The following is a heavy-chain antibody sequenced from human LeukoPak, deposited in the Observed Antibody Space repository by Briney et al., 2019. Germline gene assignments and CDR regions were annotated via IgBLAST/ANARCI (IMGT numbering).Heavy chain of an antibody. CDR3: ATLAAAGTAEDY. V-gene: IGHV1-2*02. J-gene: IGHJ4*02. CDR1: GYTFTGYY. Sequence: GASVTVSCKASGYTFTGYYMHWVRQAPGQGLEWMGWINPNSGGTNYAQKFQGRVTMTRDTSISAAYMELSRLRSDDTAVYYCATLAAAGTAEDYWGQGTLVTVSS. D-gene: IGHD6-13*01. CDR2: INPNSGGT.